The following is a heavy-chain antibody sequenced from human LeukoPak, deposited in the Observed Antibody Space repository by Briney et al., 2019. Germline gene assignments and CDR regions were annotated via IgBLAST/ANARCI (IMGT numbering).Heavy chain of an antibody. CDR3: ARADYYDSSGYYPFDY. J-gene: IGHJ4*02. V-gene: IGHV4-59*01. D-gene: IGHD3-22*01. CDR2: IYYSGST. Sequence: SETLSLTCTVSGGSISSDYWSWIRQPPGKGLEWIGYIYYSGSTNYSPSLKSRVTISVDTSKNQFSLKLSSVTAADTAVYYCARADYYDSSGYYPFDYWGQGTLVTVSS. CDR1: GGSISSDY.